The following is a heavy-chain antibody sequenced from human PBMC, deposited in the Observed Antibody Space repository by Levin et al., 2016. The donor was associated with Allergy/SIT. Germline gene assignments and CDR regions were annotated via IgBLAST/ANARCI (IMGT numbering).Heavy chain of an antibody. CDR3: ARMGIAVAAGNDAFDI. J-gene: IGHJ3*02. CDR1: GYSFSSYW. D-gene: IGHD6-19*01. Sequence: GESLKISCKISGYSFSSYWIGWVRQMPGKDLEWMGVIYPGDSDSTYNPSLQGQVTFSVDKSISTAYLQLTSLRASDTAMYYCARMGIAVAAGNDAFDIWGQGTMVTVS. CDR2: IYPGDSDS. V-gene: IGHV5-51*01.